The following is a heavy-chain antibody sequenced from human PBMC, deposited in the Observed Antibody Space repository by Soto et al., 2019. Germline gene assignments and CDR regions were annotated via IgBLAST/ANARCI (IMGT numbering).Heavy chain of an antibody. CDR2: IYHSGST. CDR1: GDTISTGGYT. CDR3: ASGQQLVRNY. J-gene: IGHJ4*02. D-gene: IGHD6-13*01. Sequence: PSETLSLTCDVSGDTISTGGYTWAWIRQPPGKGLEWIGYIYHSGSTYYNPSLKSRVTISVDRSKNQFSLKLSSVTAADTAVYYCASGQQLVRNYWGQGTLVTVSS. V-gene: IGHV4-30-2*01.